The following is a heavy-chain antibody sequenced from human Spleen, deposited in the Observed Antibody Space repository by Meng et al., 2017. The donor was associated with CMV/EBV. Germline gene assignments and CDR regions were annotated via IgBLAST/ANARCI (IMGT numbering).Heavy chain of an antibody. CDR2: INPNSGGT. Sequence: ASVKVSCKASGYTFTGYYMHWVRQAPGQGLEWMGWINPNSGGTNYAQKFQGRVTMTRDTSISTAYMELSRLRSDDTAVYYCARDPIRPPDYYYGMDLWGQGITVTVSS. V-gene: IGHV1-2*02. CDR3: ARDPIRPPDYYYGMDL. CDR1: GYTFTGYY. J-gene: IGHJ6*02.